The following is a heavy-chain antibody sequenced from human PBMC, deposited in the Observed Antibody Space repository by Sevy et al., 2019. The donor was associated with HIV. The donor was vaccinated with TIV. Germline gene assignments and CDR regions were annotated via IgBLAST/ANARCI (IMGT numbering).Heavy chain of an antibody. Sequence: ASVKVSCKTSTYSFTAYYIHWVRQAPGQGLEWMGRINPNAGGSGGTNYAQKFQGRVTMTSDASINTAYLELNRLRSDDTAVYYCARDPNDILNEHAFDIWDQGTVVTVSS. D-gene: IGHD3-9*01. J-gene: IGHJ3*02. CDR3: ARDPNDILNEHAFDI. CDR2: INPNAGGSGGT. V-gene: IGHV1-2*06. CDR1: TYSFTAYY.